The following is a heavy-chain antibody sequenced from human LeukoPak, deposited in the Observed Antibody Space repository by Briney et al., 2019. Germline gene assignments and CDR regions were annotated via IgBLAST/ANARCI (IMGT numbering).Heavy chain of an antibody. Sequence: SETLSLTCTVSGGSISSYYWSWIRQPAGKGLEWIGRIYTSGSTNYNPSLKSRVTMSVDTSKNQLSLKLSSVTAADTAVYYCARAKDYCSSTSCYIGGEWGLDYWGQGTLVTVSS. J-gene: IGHJ4*02. D-gene: IGHD2-2*01. CDR3: ARAKDYCSSTSCYIGGEWGLDY. CDR2: IYTSGST. CDR1: GGSISSYY. V-gene: IGHV4-4*07.